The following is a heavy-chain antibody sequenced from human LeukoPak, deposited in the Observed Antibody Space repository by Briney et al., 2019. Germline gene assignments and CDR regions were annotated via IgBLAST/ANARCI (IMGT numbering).Heavy chain of an antibody. J-gene: IGHJ4*02. Sequence: ASVTVSCKASGYKFTDDYMHWVRQAPGPGLEFMGWINPDSGFTNYANKFKGRVTMTRVTSISTAYLEVRSLTSDDTAVYYCAPTAEAYTSWWKVWGQGTLVTVSS. D-gene: IGHD3-16*01. CDR3: APTAEAYTSWWKV. CDR1: GYKFTDDY. V-gene: IGHV1-2*07. CDR2: INPDSGFT.